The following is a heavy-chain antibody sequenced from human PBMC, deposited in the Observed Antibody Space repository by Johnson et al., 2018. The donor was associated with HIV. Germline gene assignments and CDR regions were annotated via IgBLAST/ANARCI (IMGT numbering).Heavy chain of an antibody. CDR3: ASSAGGSFFWDAFDI. J-gene: IGHJ3*02. D-gene: IGHD1-26*01. CDR2: IYSGGST. Sequence: VQLEESGGGLVQPGGSLRLSCAASGFTVSSNYMSWVRQAPGKGLEWVSVIYSGGSTYYADSVKGRFTISRDNSKNTLYLQMNSLRAEDTAVYYCASSAGGSFFWDAFDIWGQGTMVTVSS. V-gene: IGHV3-66*02. CDR1: GFTVSSNY.